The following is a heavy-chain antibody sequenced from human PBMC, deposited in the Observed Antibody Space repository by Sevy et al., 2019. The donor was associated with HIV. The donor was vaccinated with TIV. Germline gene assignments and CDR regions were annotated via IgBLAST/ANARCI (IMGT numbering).Heavy chain of an antibody. D-gene: IGHD1-26*01. CDR2: IYYNGHI. V-gene: IGHV4-59*08. J-gene: IGHJ4*02. Sequence: SDTLSLTCTVSGGSITSLYWNWIRQPPGKGLEWIANIYYNGHINYNPSFKSRVTLSLDTSKNQFSLRLSSVTAADTAMYYCAGENAWGRGYSWGQGTLVTVSS. CDR3: AGENAWGRGYS. CDR1: GGSITSLY.